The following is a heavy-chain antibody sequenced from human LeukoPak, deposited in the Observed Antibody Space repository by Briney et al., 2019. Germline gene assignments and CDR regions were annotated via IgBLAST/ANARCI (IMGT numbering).Heavy chain of an antibody. V-gene: IGHV4-61*02. D-gene: IGHD3-10*01. CDR2: ISSSGSI. J-gene: IGHJ6*02. Sequence: SETLSLTCSFSDGSISSGPNYWNWIRQPAGKGLEWIGRISSSGSITYSPSLKSRVTMSMDMSKNQFSLRLNSVTAADTAMYYCAGITMVRGGLGELKRYGMDVWGQGTTVIVSS. CDR1: DGSISSGPNY. CDR3: AGITMVRGGLGELKRYGMDV.